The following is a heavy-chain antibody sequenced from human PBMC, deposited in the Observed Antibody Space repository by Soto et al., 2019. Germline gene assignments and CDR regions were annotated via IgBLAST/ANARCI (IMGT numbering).Heavy chain of an antibody. J-gene: IGHJ4*02. V-gene: IGHV4-38-2*01. CDR1: GYSVSSDSY. CDR3: ARVHVMVVAGSTFDY. CDR2: MYHGGTT. D-gene: IGHD2-15*01. Sequence: SETLSLTCLVSGYSVSSDSYWAWIRQSPGKGLEWIVTMYHGGTTFYNPSLKSRVTMSLDTSKNQFSLKLSSVTDADTAIYYCARVHVMVVAGSTFDYWGQGITVTVYS.